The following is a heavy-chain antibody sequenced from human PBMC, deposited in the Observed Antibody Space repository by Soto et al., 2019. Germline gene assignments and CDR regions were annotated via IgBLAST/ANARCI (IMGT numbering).Heavy chain of an antibody. CDR2: ISYGGST. Sequence: QVQLQESGPGLVKPSQTLSLTCTVSGGSINSGGYCWSWIRQHPGKGLEWIGCISYGGSTSYNPSRKRRVTITVDTSKNQVSLKLSSVTAADTAVYYCSRGILVWGQGTLITVSS. D-gene: IGHD5-18*01. J-gene: IGHJ4*02. CDR1: GGSINSGGYC. CDR3: SRGILV. V-gene: IGHV4-31*03.